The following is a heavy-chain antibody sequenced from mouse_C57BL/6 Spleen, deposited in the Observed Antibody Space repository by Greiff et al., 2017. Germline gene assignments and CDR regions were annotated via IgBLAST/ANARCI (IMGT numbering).Heavy chain of an antibody. CDR3: ARVPYYGSSDWYFDV. D-gene: IGHD1-1*01. CDR2: INPSNGGT. V-gene: IGHV1-53*01. Sequence: QVQLQQPGTELVKPGASVKLSCKASGYTFTSYWMHWVKQRPGQGLEWIGNINPSNGGTNYNEKFKSKATLTVDKSSSTAYMQLSSLTSEDSAVYYFARVPYYGSSDWYFDVWGTGTTVTVSS. J-gene: IGHJ1*03. CDR1: GYTFTSYW.